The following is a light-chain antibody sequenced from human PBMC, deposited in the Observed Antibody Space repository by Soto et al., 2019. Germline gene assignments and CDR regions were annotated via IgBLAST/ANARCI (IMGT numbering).Light chain of an antibody. V-gene: IGLV2-14*01. CDR3: SSSTRSSTSV. CDR1: SSDVGAYNY. J-gene: IGLJ1*01. Sequence: HSALTQPASVSGSPGQSITISCTGTSSDVGAYNYVSWYQQYPGKAPKLMIYEVTYRPSGVSNRFSGSKSGNTASLTISGLQAEDEADYYCSSSTRSSTSVFGTGTKLTVL. CDR2: EVT.